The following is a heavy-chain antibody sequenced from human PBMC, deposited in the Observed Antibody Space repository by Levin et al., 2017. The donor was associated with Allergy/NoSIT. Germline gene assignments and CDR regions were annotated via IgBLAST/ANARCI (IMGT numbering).Heavy chain of an antibody. J-gene: IGHJ3*02. CDR3: ARASTYCGGDCPGDAFDI. CDR1: GFTFSSYG. Sequence: GESLKISCAASGFTFSSYGMHWVRQAPGKGLEWVAVIWYDGSNKYYADSVKGRFTISRDNSKNTLYLQMNSLRAEDTAVYYCARASTYCGGDCPGDAFDIWGQGTMVTVSS. CDR2: IWYDGSNK. V-gene: IGHV3-33*01. D-gene: IGHD2-21*02.